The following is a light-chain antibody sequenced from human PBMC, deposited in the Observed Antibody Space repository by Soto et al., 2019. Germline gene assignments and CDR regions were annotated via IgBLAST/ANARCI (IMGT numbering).Light chain of an antibody. Sequence: EIVMTQSPATLSVSPGERATLSCRASQSVSSNLAWYQQKSGQSPRLLIYDVSIRATGVPARFSGSGSGTEFTLTISSLQSEDFAVYYCQQYASTRWTFGQGTKVDIK. CDR1: QSVSSN. J-gene: IGKJ1*01. CDR2: DVS. V-gene: IGKV3-15*01. CDR3: QQYASTRWT.